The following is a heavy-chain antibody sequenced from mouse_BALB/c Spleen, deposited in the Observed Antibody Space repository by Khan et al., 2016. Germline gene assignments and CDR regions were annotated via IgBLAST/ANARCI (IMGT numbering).Heavy chain of an antibody. Sequence: EVQLVESGPGLVKPSQSLSLTCTVTGYSITSDYAWNWIRQFPGDKLEWMGYINYSGSTSYNPSLKSRISITRDTSKNQFFLQLNSVTTEDIATYYCARLERAWFAYWGQGTLVTVSA. CDR3: ARLERAWFAY. CDR2: INYSGST. V-gene: IGHV3-2*02. CDR1: GYSITSDYA. J-gene: IGHJ3*01.